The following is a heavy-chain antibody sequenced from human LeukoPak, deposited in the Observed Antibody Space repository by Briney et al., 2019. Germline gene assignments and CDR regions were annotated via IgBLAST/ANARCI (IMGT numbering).Heavy chain of an antibody. CDR1: GFTFTSSA. V-gene: IGHV1-58*01. CDR3: SYDFWSGYYFDY. CDR2: IVVGSGNT. D-gene: IGHD3-3*01. J-gene: IGHJ4*02. Sequence: ASVKVSCKASGFTFTSSAVQWVRQARGQRLEWIGWIVVGSGNTNYAQKFQERVTITRDMSTSTAYMELSSLRSEDTAVYYCSYDFWSGYYFDYWGQGTLVTVSS.